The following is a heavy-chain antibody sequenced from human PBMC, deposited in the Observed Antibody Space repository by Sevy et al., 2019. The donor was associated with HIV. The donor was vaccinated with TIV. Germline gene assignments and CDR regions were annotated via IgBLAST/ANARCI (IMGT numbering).Heavy chain of an antibody. J-gene: IGHJ6*03. CDR1: GFTFSSYG. CDR2: IRYDGSNK. Sequence: LSLTCAASGFTFSSYGMHWVRQAPGKGLEWVAFIRYDGSNKYYADSVKGRFTISRDNSKNTLYLQMNSLRAEDTAVYYCAILAEGITMVRGNYYMDVWGKWTTVTVSS. D-gene: IGHD3-10*01. V-gene: IGHV3-30*02. CDR3: AILAEGITMVRGNYYMDV.